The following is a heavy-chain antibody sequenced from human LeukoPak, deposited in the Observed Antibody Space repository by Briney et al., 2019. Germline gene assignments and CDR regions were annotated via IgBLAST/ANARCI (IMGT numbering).Heavy chain of an antibody. CDR1: GFTVSSNY. CDR2: IYSGGSS. CDR3: ARERDYGDYCLFDP. V-gene: IGHV3-66*01. Sequence: GGSLRLSCAASGFTVSSNYMSWVRQAPGKGLEWVSVIYSGGSSYYADSVKGRFTISRDNSKNTLYLQMNSLRAEDTAVYYCARERDYGDYCLFDPWGQGTLVTVSS. D-gene: IGHD4-17*01. J-gene: IGHJ5*02.